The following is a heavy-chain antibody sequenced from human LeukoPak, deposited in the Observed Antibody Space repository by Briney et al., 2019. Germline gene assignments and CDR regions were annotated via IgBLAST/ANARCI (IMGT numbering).Heavy chain of an antibody. CDR2: IGTIADT. Sequence: GGSLRLSCAASGFTFSRYDMHWVRQVTGKGLEWVSGIGTIADTFYPDSVKGRFTISRDNAKNSFYLQMNSLRAGDTAVYYYARTRTTPGVRGLQMRYFDYWGQGTLVTVSS. D-gene: IGHD3-10*01. V-gene: IGHV3-13*01. J-gene: IGHJ4*02. CDR1: GFTFSRYD. CDR3: ARTRTTPGVRGLQMRYFDY.